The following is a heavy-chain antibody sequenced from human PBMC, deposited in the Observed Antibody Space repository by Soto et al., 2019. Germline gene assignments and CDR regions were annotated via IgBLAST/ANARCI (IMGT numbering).Heavy chain of an antibody. CDR2: IIPIFGTA. CDR1: GGTFSSYA. V-gene: IGHV1-69*13. Sequence: SVKVSCKASGGTFSSYAISWVRQAPGQGLEWMGGIIPIFGTANYAQKFQGRVTITADESTSTAYMELSSLRSEDTAVYYCARAAGDTAMEGDYWGQGTLVTVPQ. D-gene: IGHD5-18*01. CDR3: ARAAGDTAMEGDY. J-gene: IGHJ4*02.